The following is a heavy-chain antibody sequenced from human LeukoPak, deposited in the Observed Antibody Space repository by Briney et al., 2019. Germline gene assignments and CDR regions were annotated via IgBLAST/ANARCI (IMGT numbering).Heavy chain of an antibody. J-gene: IGHJ6*02. CDR3: ARNPSYCSSTSCYDEGWDYYYGMDV. CDR1: GGTFSSYA. V-gene: IGHV1-69*13. D-gene: IGHD2-2*01. Sequence: SVKVSCKASGGTFSSYAISWVRQAPGQGLEWMGGIIPIFGTANYAQKFQGRVTITADESTSTAYMELSSLRSEDTAVYYCARNPSYCSSTSCYDEGWDYYYGMDVWGQGTTVTVSS. CDR2: IIPIFGTA.